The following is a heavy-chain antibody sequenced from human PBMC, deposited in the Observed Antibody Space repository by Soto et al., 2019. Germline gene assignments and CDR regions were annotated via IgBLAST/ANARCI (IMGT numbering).Heavy chain of an antibody. J-gene: IGHJ4*02. CDR1: GFTFSSYA. CDR2: ISYDGSNK. V-gene: IGHV3-30-3*01. D-gene: IGHD6-19*01. CDR3: AGAVGWTNIDN. Sequence: QVQLVESGGGVVQPGRSLRLSCAASGFTFSSYAMHWVRQAPGKGLEWVAVISYDGSNKYYADSVKGRFTISRDNSKNPLYLQMNSLRAEDTAVYYCAGAVGWTNIDNWGQGTLVTVSS.